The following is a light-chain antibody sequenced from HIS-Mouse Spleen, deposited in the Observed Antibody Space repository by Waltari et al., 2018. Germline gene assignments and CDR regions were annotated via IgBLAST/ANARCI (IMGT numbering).Light chain of an antibody. CDR2: EGS. J-gene: IGLJ3*02. V-gene: IGLV2-23*01. CDR1: SSDVGSYNL. CDR3: CSYAGSSTWV. Sequence: QSALTQPASVSGSPGQSLTISCTGTSSDVGSYNLVSGYQQHPGKAPKLMIYEGSKRPSGVSNRFSGSKSGNTASLTISGLQAEDEADYYCCSYAGSSTWVFGGGTKLTVL.